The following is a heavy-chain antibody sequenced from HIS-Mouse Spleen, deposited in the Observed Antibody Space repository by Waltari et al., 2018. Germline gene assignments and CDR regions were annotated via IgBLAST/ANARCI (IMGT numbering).Heavy chain of an antibody. V-gene: IGHV4-39*07. Sequence: QLQLQESGPGLVKPSETLSLTCTVSGGSISSSSYYWGWIRQPPGTGLEWIGCIYYSGGPHYNPALQSRVTISVDTSKNQFSLKLSSVAAADTAVYYCAREIPYSSSWYDWYFDLWGRGTLVTVSS. J-gene: IGHJ2*01. CDR2: IYYSGGP. CDR1: GGSISSSSYY. D-gene: IGHD6-13*01. CDR3: AREIPYSSSWYDWYFDL.